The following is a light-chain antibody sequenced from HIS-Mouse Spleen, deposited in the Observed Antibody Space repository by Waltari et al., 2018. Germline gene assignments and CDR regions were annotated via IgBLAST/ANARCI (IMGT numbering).Light chain of an antibody. Sequence: SSELTQDPAVSVALGQTVRITCQGDSLRSYYASWYQQKPGQAPGLVIYGKNNRPSGIPGRFSGSSSGNTASLTITGGQAEDEADYYCNSRDSSGNHVVFGGGTKLTVL. J-gene: IGLJ2*01. CDR2: GKN. V-gene: IGLV3-19*01. CDR1: SLRSYY. CDR3: NSRDSSGNHVV.